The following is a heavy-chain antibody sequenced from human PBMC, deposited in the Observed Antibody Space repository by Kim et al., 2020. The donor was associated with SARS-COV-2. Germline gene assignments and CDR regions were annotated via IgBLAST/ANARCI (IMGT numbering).Heavy chain of an antibody. CDR1: GGSISSSSHY. CDR3: ARLLLWFGGIDY. Sequence: SETLSLTCTVSGGSISSSSHYWGWIRQPPGKGLEWIGSSFYSGGTYFNPSLKSRVTIFVDTSKNQFSLKLSSVTAADTAVYYCARLLLWFGGIDYWGQGT. CDR2: SFYSGGT. V-gene: IGHV4-39*01. J-gene: IGHJ4*02. D-gene: IGHD3-10*01.